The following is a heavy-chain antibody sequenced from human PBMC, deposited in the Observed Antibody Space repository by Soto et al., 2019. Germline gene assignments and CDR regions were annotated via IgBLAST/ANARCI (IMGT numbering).Heavy chain of an antibody. D-gene: IGHD5-12*01. Sequence: QVQLVQSGAEVKKPGASVKVSCKASGYTFIGYYIHWVRQAPGQGLEWMGWINPNSDGTNYAQKFQGRVTMTRDTSISTAYMELSRLRSDDTAVYYCARVTGEWLRLPLGYWGQGTLVTVSS. CDR1: GYTFIGYY. CDR3: ARVTGEWLRLPLGY. CDR2: INPNSDGT. J-gene: IGHJ4*02. V-gene: IGHV1-2*02.